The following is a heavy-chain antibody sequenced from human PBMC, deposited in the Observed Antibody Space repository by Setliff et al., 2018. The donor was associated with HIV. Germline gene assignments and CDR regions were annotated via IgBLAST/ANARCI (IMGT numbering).Heavy chain of an antibody. D-gene: IGHD3-3*01. V-gene: IGHV7-4-1*02. CDR1: GYSFADYA. Sequence: ASVMVSCKASGYSFADYAMNWVRQAPRQGLEWMGYINTNTGNPTYAQGFTGRFVFSFDTSVTTAYLQITGLRTEDTAVYFCSRGGTHYDFWSGYRLGYFDLWGRGTLVTVSS. J-gene: IGHJ2*01. CDR3: SRGGTHYDFWSGYRLGYFDL. CDR2: INTNTGNP.